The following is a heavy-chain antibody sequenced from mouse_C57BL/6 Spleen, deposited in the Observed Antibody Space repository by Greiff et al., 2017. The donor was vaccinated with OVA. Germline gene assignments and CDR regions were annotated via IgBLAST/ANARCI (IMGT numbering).Heavy chain of an antibody. J-gene: IGHJ4*01. CDR2: ICGDGST. V-gene: IGHV2-3*01. CDR1: GFSLTSYG. D-gene: IGHD2-4*01. CDR3: AIDDYDYAMDD. Sequence: VKLMESGPGLVAPSQSLSITCTVSGFSLTSYGVSWVRQPPGKGLEWLGVICGDGSTNYHSALISRLSISKDNSKSQVFLKLNSLHTDDTATYYCAIDDYDYAMDDWGQGTSVTVSS.